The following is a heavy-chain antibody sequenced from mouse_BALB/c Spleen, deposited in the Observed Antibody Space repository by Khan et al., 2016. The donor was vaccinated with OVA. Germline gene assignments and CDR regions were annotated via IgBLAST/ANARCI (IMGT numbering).Heavy chain of an antibody. V-gene: IGHV5-12-1*01. CDR2: ISSGGGST. CDR1: GFAFSSYD. Sequence: EVELVESGGGLVKPGGSLKLSCAASGFAFSSYDMSWVRQTPEKRLEWVAYISSGGGSTYYPDTVKGRFTISRDNAKNTLYLQMSSLKSEDTAMYYCASGSSYWYVDVWGAGTTVTVSS. J-gene: IGHJ1*01. CDR3: ASGSSYWYVDV. D-gene: IGHD1-1*01.